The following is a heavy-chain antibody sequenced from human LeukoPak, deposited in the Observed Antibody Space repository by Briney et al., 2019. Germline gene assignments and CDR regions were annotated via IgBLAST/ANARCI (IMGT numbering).Heavy chain of an antibody. Sequence: GGSLRLSCAASGFTFSSYAMHWVRQAPGKGLEWVAVISYDGSNKYYADSVKGRFTISRDNPKNTLYLQMNSLRAEDTAVYYCARDLEMATLDYWGQGTLVTVSS. D-gene: IGHD5-24*01. J-gene: IGHJ4*02. V-gene: IGHV3-30*04. CDR1: GFTFSSYA. CDR2: ISYDGSNK. CDR3: ARDLEMATLDY.